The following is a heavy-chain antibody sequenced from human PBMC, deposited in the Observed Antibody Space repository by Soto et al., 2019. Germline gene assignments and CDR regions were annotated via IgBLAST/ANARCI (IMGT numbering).Heavy chain of an antibody. D-gene: IGHD5-12*01. CDR2: INHSGST. CDR1: GGSFSGYY. V-gene: IGHV4-34*01. CDR3: ARGDGYSGYDSFYYYYYMDV. Sequence: SETLSLTCAVYGGSFSGYYWSWIRQPPGKGLEWIGEINHSGSTNYNPSLKSRVTISVDTSKNQFSLKLSSVTAADTAVYYCARGDGYSGYDSFYYYYYMDVWGKGTTVTVSS. J-gene: IGHJ6*03.